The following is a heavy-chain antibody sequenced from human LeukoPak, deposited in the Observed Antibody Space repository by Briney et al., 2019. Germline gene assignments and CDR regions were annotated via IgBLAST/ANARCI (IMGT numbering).Heavy chain of an antibody. CDR3: AKDEVTGLLWFGEPY. D-gene: IGHD3-10*01. J-gene: IGHJ4*02. Sequence: GGSLRLSCAASGFTFSNYWMHWVRQAPGKGLVGVSRINGDGRSTTYADSVKGRFTISRDNAENTLYLQMNSLRAEDTAVYYCAKDEVTGLLWFGEPYWGQGTLVTVSS. CDR2: INGDGRST. CDR1: GFTFSNYW. V-gene: IGHV3-74*01.